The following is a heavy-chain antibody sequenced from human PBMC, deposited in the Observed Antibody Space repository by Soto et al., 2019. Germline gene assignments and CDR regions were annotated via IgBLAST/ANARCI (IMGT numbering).Heavy chain of an antibody. CDR2: ISYDGSNK. V-gene: IGHV3-30-3*01. Sequence: QVQLVESGGGVVQPGRSLRLSCAASGFTFSSYAMHWVRQAPGKGLEWVAVISYDGSNKYYADSVKGRFTISRDNSKNTLYLQMNSLRAEDTAVYYCARGNEYDFWSGPDLHYFDYWGQGTLVTVSS. J-gene: IGHJ4*02. D-gene: IGHD3-3*01. CDR3: ARGNEYDFWSGPDLHYFDY. CDR1: GFTFSSYA.